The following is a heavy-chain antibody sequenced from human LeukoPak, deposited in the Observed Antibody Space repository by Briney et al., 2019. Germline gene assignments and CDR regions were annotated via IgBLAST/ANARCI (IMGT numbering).Heavy chain of an antibody. CDR3: TRTSPGVPLDF. CDR1: GGSFSGYY. J-gene: IGHJ4*02. V-gene: IGHV4-34*01. D-gene: IGHD7-27*01. CDR2: INHSGST. Sequence: PSETLSLTCAVYGGSFSGYYWSWIRQPPGKGLEWIGEINHSGSTNYNPSLKSRVTISVDTSKNQFSLKLSSVTAADTAVYYCTRTSPGVPLDFWGQGTLVTVTS.